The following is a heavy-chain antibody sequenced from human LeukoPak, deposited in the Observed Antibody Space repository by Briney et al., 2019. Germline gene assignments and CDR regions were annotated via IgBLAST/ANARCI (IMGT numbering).Heavy chain of an antibody. V-gene: IGHV4-4*07. Sequence: SETLSLTCTVSGGSISSYYWSWIRQPAGKGLEWIGRIYTSGSTNYNPSLKSRVTMSVDTSKNQFSLKLSSVTAADTAVYYCARDIKVNTAMVTWFDPWGQGTLVTVSS. CDR2: IYTSGST. D-gene: IGHD5-18*01. CDR1: GGSISSYY. J-gene: IGHJ5*02. CDR3: ARDIKVNTAMVTWFDP.